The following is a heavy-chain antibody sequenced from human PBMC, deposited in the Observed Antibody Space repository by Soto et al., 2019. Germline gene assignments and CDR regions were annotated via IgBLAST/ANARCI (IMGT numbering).Heavy chain of an antibody. J-gene: IGHJ6*03. Sequence: GGSLRLSCAASGFTFDDYAMHWVRQAPGKGLERVSGISWNSGSIGYADSVKGRFTISRDNAKNSLYLQMNSLRAEDTALYYCAKGGTIFGVVIIYNYYYYMDVWGKGTTVTVS. D-gene: IGHD3-3*01. CDR2: ISWNSGSI. V-gene: IGHV3-9*01. CDR1: GFTFDDYA. CDR3: AKGGTIFGVVIIYNYYYYMDV.